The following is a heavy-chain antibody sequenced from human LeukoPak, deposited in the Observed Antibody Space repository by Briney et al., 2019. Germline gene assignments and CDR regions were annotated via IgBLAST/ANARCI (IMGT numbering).Heavy chain of an antibody. V-gene: IGHV3-48*04. J-gene: IGHJ4*02. D-gene: IGHD2/OR15-2a*01. CDR3: ARVLFHSLAVFDY. CDR1: GFAFSDYN. CDR2: ITTSGTTT. Sequence: SGGSLRLSCAASGFAFSDYNMIWVRQAPGKGLEWVSYITTSGTTTYYADSLKGRFTISRDNAKNSLYLQMNSLRAEDTAVYYCARVLFHSLAVFDYWGQGTLVTVSS.